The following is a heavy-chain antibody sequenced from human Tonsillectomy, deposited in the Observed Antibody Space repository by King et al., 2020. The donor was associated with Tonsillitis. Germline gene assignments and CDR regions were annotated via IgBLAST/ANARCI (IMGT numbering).Heavy chain of an antibody. V-gene: IGHV4-59*08. J-gene: IGHJ4*02. Sequence: VQLQESGPGLVKPSETLSLTCTVSGGSISSYYWSWIRQPPGKGLEWIGYIYYSGSTNYNPSLKSRVTISVDTSKNQFSLKLSSVTAADTAVYYCARHQLDGDYSRIYFDYWGQGTLVTVSS. CDR1: GGSISSYY. CDR2: IYYSGST. CDR3: ARHQLDGDYSRIYFDY. D-gene: IGHD4-17*01.